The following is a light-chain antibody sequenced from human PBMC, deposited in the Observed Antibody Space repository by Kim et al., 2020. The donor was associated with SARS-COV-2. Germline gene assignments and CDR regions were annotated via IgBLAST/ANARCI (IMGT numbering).Light chain of an antibody. CDR1: GNNVGNQG. J-gene: IGLJ3*02. V-gene: IGLV10-54*04. CDR2: RNN. CDR3: SAWDSSLSAWV. Sequence: SQTATPTCPANGNNVGNQGAAWLQQHQGHPPKLRSYRNNNRPAGISERFSASRSRNTASLTIIGLQVEDEADYYCSAWDSSLSAWVFGGGTQLTVL.